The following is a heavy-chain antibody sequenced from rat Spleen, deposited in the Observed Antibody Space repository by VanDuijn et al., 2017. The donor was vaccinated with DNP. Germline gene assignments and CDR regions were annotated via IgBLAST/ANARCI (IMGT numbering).Heavy chain of an antibody. CDR1: GFTFSDYY. CDR2: ISYDGSDT. CDR3: ARGDYDGSYYSYYFDY. D-gene: IGHD1-12*02. Sequence: EVQLVESGGGLVQPGRSLKLSCAVSGFTFSDYYMAWVRQAPKKGLEWVATISYDGSDTYYRDSVKGRFTISRDNAKSTLYLQMDSLQTEDTATYYCARGDYDGSYYSYYFDYWGQGVMVTVSS. V-gene: IGHV5-7*01. J-gene: IGHJ2*01.